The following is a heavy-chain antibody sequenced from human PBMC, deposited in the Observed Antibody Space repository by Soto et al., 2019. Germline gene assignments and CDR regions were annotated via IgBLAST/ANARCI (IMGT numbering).Heavy chain of an antibody. Sequence: PGGSLRLSCAASGFTFSSYAMHWVRQAPGKGLEWVAVISYDGSNKYYADSVKGRFTISRDNSKNTLYLQMNSLRAEDTAVYYFARPLDQHQLGFGMDVWGQGSPVTVSS. CDR2: ISYDGSNK. CDR1: GFTFSSYA. CDR3: ARPLDQHQLGFGMDV. D-gene: IGHD1-1*01. J-gene: IGHJ6*01. V-gene: IGHV3-30-3*01.